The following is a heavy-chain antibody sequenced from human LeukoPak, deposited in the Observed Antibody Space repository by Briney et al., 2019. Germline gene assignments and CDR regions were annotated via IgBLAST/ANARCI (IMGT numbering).Heavy chain of an antibody. CDR3: ANNYCSSTSCSFDY. CDR2: ISGSGGST. CDR1: GFTFSSHA. V-gene: IGHV3-23*01. J-gene: IGHJ4*02. D-gene: IGHD2-2*01. Sequence: GGSLRLSCAASGFTFSSHAMSWVRQAPGKGLEWVSAISGSGGSTYYADSVKGRFTISRDNSKNTLYLQMNSLRAEDTAVYYCANNYCSSTSCSFDYWGQGTLVTVSS.